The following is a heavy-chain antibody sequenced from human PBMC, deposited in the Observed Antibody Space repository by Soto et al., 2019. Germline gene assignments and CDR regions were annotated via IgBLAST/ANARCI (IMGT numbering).Heavy chain of an antibody. J-gene: IGHJ4*02. CDR3: ANASEGYTGYDLDY. D-gene: IGHD5-12*01. CDR2: VSGSGATT. CDR1: GFSFGGYG. Sequence: EVQLLESGGGLVQPGGSLRLSCAASGFSFGGYGMSWVRQAPGQGLEWVSAVSGSGATTYYSDSVRGRFTISRDNSKNTSYLQINSLRAEDTAVYFCANASEGYTGYDLDYWGQGTLVGVSP. V-gene: IGHV3-23*01.